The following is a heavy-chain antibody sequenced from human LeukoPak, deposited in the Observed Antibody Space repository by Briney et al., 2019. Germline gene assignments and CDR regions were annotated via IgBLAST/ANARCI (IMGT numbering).Heavy chain of an antibody. V-gene: IGHV4-34*01. J-gene: IGHJ4*02. Sequence: SETLSLTCAVYGGSFSGYYWSWIRRPPGKGLEWIGEINHNGSTNYNPSLKSRVTISVDTSKNQFSLKLSSVTAADTAVYYCARETRGYYGSGSSIRYYFDYWGQGTLVTVSS. CDR3: ARETRGYYGSGSSIRYYFDY. CDR1: GGSFSGYY. D-gene: IGHD3-10*01. CDR2: INHNGST.